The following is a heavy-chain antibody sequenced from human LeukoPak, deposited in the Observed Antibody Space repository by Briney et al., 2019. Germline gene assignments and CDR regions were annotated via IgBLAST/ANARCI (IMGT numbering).Heavy chain of an antibody. CDR3: AKDPVGDIVVVPAAPDY. D-gene: IGHD2-2*01. CDR1: GFTFSSYG. Sequence: PVRSLRLSCAASGFTFSSYGMHWVRQAPGKGREWVAVIRYDGSNKYYADSVKGGFTISRGNSKNTLYLQMNSLRAEDTAVYYCAKDPVGDIVVVPAAPDYWGQGTLVTVSS. V-gene: IGHV3-33*06. J-gene: IGHJ4*02. CDR2: IRYDGSNK.